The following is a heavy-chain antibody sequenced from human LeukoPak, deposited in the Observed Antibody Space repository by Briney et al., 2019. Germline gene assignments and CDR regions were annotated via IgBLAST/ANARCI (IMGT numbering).Heavy chain of an antibody. V-gene: IGHV3-30*02. J-gene: IGHJ4*02. CDR2: IRYDGSNK. D-gene: IGHD1-26*01. Sequence: GGSLRLSCAASGFTFSSYGMHWVRQAPGKGLEWVAFIRYDGSNKYYADSVKGRFTIPRDNSKTTLYLQMNSLRAEDTAVYYCAKLWNEVGVPIYWGQGTLVTVSS. CDR3: AKLWNEVGVPIY. CDR1: GFTFSSYG.